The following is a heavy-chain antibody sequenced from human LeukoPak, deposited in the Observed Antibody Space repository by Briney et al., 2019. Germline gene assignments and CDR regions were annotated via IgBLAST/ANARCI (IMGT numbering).Heavy chain of an antibody. D-gene: IGHD1-1*01. CDR1: GGSISSFY. CDR2: IYYSGST. V-gene: IGHV4-59*01. Sequence: SETLSLTCTVSGGSISSFYWSWIRQPPGKELEWIGYIYYSGSTNYNPSLKSRVTISVDTSKNQFSLKLSSVTAADTAVYYCARHGTSGTNLNWFDPWGQGTLVTASS. CDR3: ARHGTSGTNLNWFDP. J-gene: IGHJ5*02.